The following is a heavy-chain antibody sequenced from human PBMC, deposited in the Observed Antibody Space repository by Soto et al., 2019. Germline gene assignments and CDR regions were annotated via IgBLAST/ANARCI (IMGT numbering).Heavy chain of an antibody. CDR1: GGSISSSNW. J-gene: IGHJ4*02. V-gene: IGHV4-4*02. Sequence: QVQLQESGPGLVKPSGTLSLTCAVSGGSISSSNWWSWVRQPPGKGLEWIGEIYHSGSTNYNPSLTSRVTITVDKSKNQFSLKLSSVPAADTAVYYFARVGAIPPSVIDWGQVTLVTVS. CDR2: IYHSGST. D-gene: IGHD2-21*01. CDR3: ARVGAIPPSVID.